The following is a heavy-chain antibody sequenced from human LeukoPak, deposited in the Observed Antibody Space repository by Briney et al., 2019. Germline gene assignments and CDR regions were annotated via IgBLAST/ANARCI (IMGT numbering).Heavy chain of an antibody. CDR3: AKTTTRTQFRNY. CDR1: GFTVSSNY. Sequence: GGSLRLSCAASGFTVSSNYMSWVRQAPGKGLEWVSVIYSGGSTYYADSVKGRFTISRDNSKNTLYLQMNSLRAEDTAVYYCAKTTTRTQFRNYWGQGTLVTVSS. V-gene: IGHV3-53*01. CDR2: IYSGGST. J-gene: IGHJ4*02. D-gene: IGHD4-11*01.